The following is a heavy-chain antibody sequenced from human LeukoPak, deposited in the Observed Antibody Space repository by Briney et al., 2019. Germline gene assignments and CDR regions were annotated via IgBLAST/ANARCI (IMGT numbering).Heavy chain of an antibody. V-gene: IGHV3-9*01. J-gene: IGHJ5*02. Sequence: PGGSLRLSCAASGFTFSAYYMNWVRQAPGKGLEWVSGISWNSGSIGYADSVKGRFTISRDNAKNSLYLQMNSLRAEDTALYYCAKDMALNWNDVGWFDPWGQGTLVTVSS. CDR3: AKDMALNWNDVGWFDP. D-gene: IGHD1-20*01. CDR1: GFTFSAYY. CDR2: ISWNSGSI.